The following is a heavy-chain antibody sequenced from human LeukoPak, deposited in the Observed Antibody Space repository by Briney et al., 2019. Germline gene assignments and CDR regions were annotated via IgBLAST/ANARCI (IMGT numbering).Heavy chain of an antibody. J-gene: IGHJ3*02. V-gene: IGHV4-4*02. CDR2: IFHSGTT. CDR3: ARDQWLLRGGDHDAFDI. D-gene: IGHD6-19*01. CDR1: GGSIGSTHW. Sequence: SGTLSLTCAVSGGSIGSTHWWNWIRQPPGKGLEWIGEIFHSGTTNYNPSLKSRVTISIDKSKNQFSLKLRSVTAADTAVYYCARDQWLLRGGDHDAFDIWGQGTMVTVSS.